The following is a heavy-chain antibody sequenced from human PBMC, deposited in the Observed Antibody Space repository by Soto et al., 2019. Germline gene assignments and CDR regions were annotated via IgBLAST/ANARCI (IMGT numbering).Heavy chain of an antibody. D-gene: IGHD2-15*01. CDR2: ISGGGGSS. J-gene: IGHJ4*02. Sequence: EVQLLESGGGLVQPGGSLRLSCAASGFTFSNYAMSWVRQAPGKGLEWVSGISGGGGSSYYADSVKGRFTISRDNSKNTLYLQMNSMRAEDTAVYYCTNNCSVDCKSVFFYWGQGTLVIVSS. CDR1: GFTFSNYA. CDR3: TNNCSVDCKSVFFY. V-gene: IGHV3-23*01.